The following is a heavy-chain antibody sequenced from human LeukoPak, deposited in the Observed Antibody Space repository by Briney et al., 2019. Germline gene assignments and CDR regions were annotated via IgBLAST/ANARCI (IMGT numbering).Heavy chain of an antibody. V-gene: IGHV3-33*01. J-gene: IGHJ4*02. CDR2: IWSDGTNK. D-gene: IGHD4-11*01. CDR3: ARDAQRGFDYSNSLQY. CDR1: GFTFSHYA. Sequence: PGGSLTLSCAATGFTFSHYAMHWVRQAPGKGLEWVAVIWSDGTNKYYAAAVKGRFSISRDDPDKTVYLQMNSLRPEDTGVYYCARDAQRGFDYSNSLQYWGQGTPVTVST.